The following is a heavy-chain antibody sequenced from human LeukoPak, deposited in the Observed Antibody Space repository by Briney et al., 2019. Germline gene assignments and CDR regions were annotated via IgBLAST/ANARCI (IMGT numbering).Heavy chain of an antibody. D-gene: IGHD5-24*01. CDR2: ISYDGSNK. V-gene: IGHV3-30*03. CDR3: ARDHGWLQSPSYFDY. Sequence: GGSLRLSCAASGFTFSSYGMHWVRQAPGKGLEWVAVISYDGSNKYYADSVKGRFTISRDNSKNTLYLQMNSLRAEDTAVYYCARDHGWLQSPSYFDYWGQGTLVTVSS. J-gene: IGHJ4*02. CDR1: GFTFSSYG.